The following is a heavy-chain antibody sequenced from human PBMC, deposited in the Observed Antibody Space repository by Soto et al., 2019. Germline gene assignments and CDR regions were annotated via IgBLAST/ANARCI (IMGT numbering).Heavy chain of an antibody. CDR2: ISYDGTNK. D-gene: IGHD7-27*01. V-gene: IGHV3-30-3*01. CDR1: GFSFSISP. CDR3: ARDPKTSGGQHWAFNYFDS. Sequence: QVQLVESGGGVVQPGRSLRLPCAASGFSFSISPMHWVRQPPGKGPEWVALISYDGTNKFYADSVKGRFTISRDNSKSTLYLQVDSLRPEDAAVYYCARDPKTSGGQHWAFNYFDSWGQGTLVTVSS. J-gene: IGHJ4*02.